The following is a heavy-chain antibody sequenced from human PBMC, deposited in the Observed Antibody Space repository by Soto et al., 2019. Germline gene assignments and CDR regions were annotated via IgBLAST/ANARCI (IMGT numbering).Heavy chain of an antibody. CDR3: XXXXXXXXXXXXXXXXX. CDR2: ISYDGSNK. J-gene: IGHJ1*01. Sequence: SCAASGFTFSSYAMHWVRQAPGKGLEWVAVISYDGSNKYYADSVKGRFTISRDNSKNTLYLQMNSMRAEDTAVYYXXXXXXXXXXXXXXXXXXXGQXTLXTVSS. CDR1: GFTFSSYA. V-gene: IGHV3-30-3*01.